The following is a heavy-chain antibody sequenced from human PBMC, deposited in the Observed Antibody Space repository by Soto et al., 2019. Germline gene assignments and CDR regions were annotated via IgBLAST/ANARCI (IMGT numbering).Heavy chain of an antibody. D-gene: IGHD2-2*01. CDR2: ITSSGVTM. Sequence: EVQLVESGGGLVQPGGSLRLSCAASGFTFSTHSMNWVRQAPGRGLEWISYITSSGVTMYADSVKGRFTISRDNAKNSLYLQMNSLRVEDTAVYFCVGEVGFQLIYWGQGTLVTVSS. V-gene: IGHV3-48*01. J-gene: IGHJ4*02. CDR1: GFTFSTHS. CDR3: VGEVGFQLIY.